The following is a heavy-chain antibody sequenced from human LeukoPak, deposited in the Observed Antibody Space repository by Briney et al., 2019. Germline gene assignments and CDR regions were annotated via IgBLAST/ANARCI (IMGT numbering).Heavy chain of an antibody. CDR1: GFTFSSYS. CDR2: ISSSSSYT. CDR3: ARVRYSSSWAWEFDY. D-gene: IGHD6-13*01. J-gene: IGHJ4*02. V-gene: IGHV3-21*05. Sequence: GGSLRLSCAASGFTFSSYSMNWVRQAPGKGLEWVSYISSSSSYTNYADSVKGRFTISRDNAKNSLYLQMNSLRAEDTAVYYCARVRYSSSWAWEFDYWGQGTLVTVSS.